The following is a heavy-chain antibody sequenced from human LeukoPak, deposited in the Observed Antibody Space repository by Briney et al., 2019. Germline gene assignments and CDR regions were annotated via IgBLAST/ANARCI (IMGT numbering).Heavy chain of an antibody. Sequence: GGSLRLSCAASGFTFSSYWTSWVRQAPGKGREWGANIKQDGSEKYYVDSVKGRFTISRDNAKNSLYLQMNSLRAEDTAVYYCARETDTAMVPPFDYWGQGTLVTVSS. J-gene: IGHJ4*02. V-gene: IGHV3-7*01. CDR3: ARETDTAMVPPFDY. D-gene: IGHD5-18*01. CDR2: IKQDGSEK. CDR1: GFTFSSYW.